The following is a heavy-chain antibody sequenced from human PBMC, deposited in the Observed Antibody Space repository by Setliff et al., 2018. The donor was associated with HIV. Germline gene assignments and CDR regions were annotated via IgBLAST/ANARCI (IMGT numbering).Heavy chain of an antibody. V-gene: IGHV1-69*13. CDR1: GGTFSSCG. Sequence: SVKVSCKASGGTFSSCGISWVRQAPGQGLEWIGGIIPIFGTRNYAQKFQGRVTITADELTSTAYMELSSLRAEDTAVYYCARFDHYGDYGRIGDAFDIWGQGTMVTVSS. D-gene: IGHD4-17*01. J-gene: IGHJ3*02. CDR2: IIPIFGTR. CDR3: ARFDHYGDYGRIGDAFDI.